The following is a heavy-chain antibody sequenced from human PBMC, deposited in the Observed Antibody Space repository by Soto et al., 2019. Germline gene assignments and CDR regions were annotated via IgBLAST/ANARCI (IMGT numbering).Heavy chain of an antibody. D-gene: IGHD5-18*01. CDR1: GFTFSSYA. V-gene: IGHV3-23*01. CDR2: ISGSGITT. CDR3: AKDRGYSYGYDAFDI. Sequence: EVQLLESGGGLVQPGGSLRLSCAASGFTFSSYAMTWVRQAPGKGLEWVSAISGSGITTYYADSVKGRFTISRDNSXXTLYLQMNSLRAEDTAVYYCAKDRGYSYGYDAFDIWGQGTMVTVSS. J-gene: IGHJ3*02.